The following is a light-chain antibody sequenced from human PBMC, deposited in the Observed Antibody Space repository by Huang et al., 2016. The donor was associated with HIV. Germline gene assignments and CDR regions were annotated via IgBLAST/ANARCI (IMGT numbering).Light chain of an antibody. Sequence: IQMTQSPSTLSASVGDRVTITCRASQSVSDWLAWYQQKPGKAPDLIIYKASNLEDGVPLRVSGTGYGTEFTLIISSVQSDDTATYYCQQYSSYSSWTFGQGTWLQIK. J-gene: IGKJ2*02. CDR1: QSVSDW. CDR3: QQYSSYSSWT. V-gene: IGKV1-5*03. CDR2: KAS.